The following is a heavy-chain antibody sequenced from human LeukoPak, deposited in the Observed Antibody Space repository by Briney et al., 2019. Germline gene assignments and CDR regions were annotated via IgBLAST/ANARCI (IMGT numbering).Heavy chain of an antibody. Sequence: ASVKVSCKASGYAFRTYGISWVRQAVGQGLEWMGWISVYNDDTHYAQKFQGRLSMTTDTSRSTVYMELRSLRSDDTAVYFCARSTQLPSEYFNGMDVWGQGTTVTVSS. D-gene: IGHD5-24*01. CDR3: ARSTQLPSEYFNGMDV. J-gene: IGHJ6*02. CDR1: GYAFRTYG. CDR2: ISVYNDDT. V-gene: IGHV1-18*01.